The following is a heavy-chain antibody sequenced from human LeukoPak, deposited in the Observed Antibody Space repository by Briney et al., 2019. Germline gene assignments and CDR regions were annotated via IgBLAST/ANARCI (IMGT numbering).Heavy chain of an antibody. V-gene: IGHV3-21*01. CDR2: ISSSSRYI. CDR3: ARDDGYYDSSGYYSPIDY. Sequence: GGSLRLSCAASGFTFSSYSMNWVRQAPGKGLEWVSSISSSSRYIYYADSVKGRFTISRDNAKNSLYLQMNSLRAEDTAVYYCARDDGYYDSSGYYSPIDYWGQGTLVTVSS. CDR1: GFTFSSYS. D-gene: IGHD3-22*01. J-gene: IGHJ4*02.